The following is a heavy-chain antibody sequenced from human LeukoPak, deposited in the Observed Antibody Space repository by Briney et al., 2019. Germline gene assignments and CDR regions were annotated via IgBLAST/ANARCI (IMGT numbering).Heavy chain of an antibody. J-gene: IGHJ4*02. Sequence: ASVKVSSKASGGTFSSYAISWVRQAPGQGLEWMGGIIPIFGTANYAQKFQGRVTITADESTSTAYMELSSLRSEDTAVYYCATGERLNTRRWYLYFDYWGQGTLVTVSS. V-gene: IGHV1-69*13. D-gene: IGHD6-13*01. CDR2: IIPIFGTA. CDR3: ATGERLNTRRWYLYFDY. CDR1: GGTFSSYA.